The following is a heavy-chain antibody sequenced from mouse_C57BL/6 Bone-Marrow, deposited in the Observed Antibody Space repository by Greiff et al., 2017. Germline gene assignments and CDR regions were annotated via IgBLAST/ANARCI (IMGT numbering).Heavy chain of an antibody. CDR1: GYTFTGYW. CDR2: ILPGSGST. V-gene: IGHV1-9*01. CDR3: ARRPYYGSSYFAY. J-gene: IGHJ3*01. D-gene: IGHD1-1*01. Sequence: VQLQQSGAELMKPGASVKLSCKATGYTFTGYWIEWVKQRPGHGLEWIGEILPGSGSTNYNEKFKGKATFTVETSSNTAYMQLRSLTTEDSAVYYCARRPYYGSSYFAYWGQGTLVTVSA.